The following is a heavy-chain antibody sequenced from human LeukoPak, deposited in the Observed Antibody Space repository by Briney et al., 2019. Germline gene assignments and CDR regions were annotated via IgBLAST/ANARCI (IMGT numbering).Heavy chain of an antibody. J-gene: IGHJ4*02. CDR2: IWYDGKNK. CDR3: AKPEGNFWSGFDY. CDR1: GFTFSDYG. Sequence: GGSLRLSCTASGFTFSDYGMHWVRQAPGKGLEWVAVIWYDGKNKYYADSVKGRFTISRDNSKNTMYLQLNSLRVEDTAVYYCAKPEGNFWSGFDYWGQGTLVTVPS. V-gene: IGHV3-33*06. D-gene: IGHD3-3*01.